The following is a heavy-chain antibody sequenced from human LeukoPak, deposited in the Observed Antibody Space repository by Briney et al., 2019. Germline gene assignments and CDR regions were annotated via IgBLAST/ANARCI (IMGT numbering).Heavy chain of an antibody. CDR2: ISSSSSTK. CDR1: GFTLSSYE. Sequence: GGSLRLSCTVSGFTLSSYEMNWVRQAPGKGLEWISYISSSSSTKNYADSVKGRFTISRDNAKNSLYLQMNSLRAEDTAVYYCAREGYYDSSGYLGVFDYWGQGTLVTVSS. J-gene: IGHJ4*02. V-gene: IGHV3-48*03. CDR3: AREGYYDSSGYLGVFDY. D-gene: IGHD3-22*01.